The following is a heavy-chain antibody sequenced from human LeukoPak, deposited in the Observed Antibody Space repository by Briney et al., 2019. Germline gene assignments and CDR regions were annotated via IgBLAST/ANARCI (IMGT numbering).Heavy chain of an antibody. V-gene: IGHV3-30-3*01. CDR1: GFTFNSYA. D-gene: IGHD6-13*01. CDR2: ISSDGSNN. J-gene: IGHJ4*02. Sequence: GGSLRLSCAASGFTFNSYAMHWVRQAPGKGLEWVAVISSDGSNNYYADSVKGRFTIPRDNSKNTLYLQVNSLRAEDTAVYYCARDRNSSSWYGGYWGQGTLVTVSS. CDR3: ARDRNSSSWYGGY.